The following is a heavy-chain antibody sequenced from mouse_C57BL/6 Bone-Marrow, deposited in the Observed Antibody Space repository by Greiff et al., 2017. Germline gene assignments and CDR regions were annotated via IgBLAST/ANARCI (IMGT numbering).Heavy chain of an antibody. Sequence: EVMLVESGGGLVKPGGSLKLSCAASGFTFSSYAMSWVRQTPEKRLEWVATISDGGSYTYYPDNVKGRFTISRDNAKNNRYLQMSHLKSEDTAMYYCARDCSNYWYVDVGGTGTTVTVSS. CDR2: ISDGGSYT. CDR1: GFTFSSYA. D-gene: IGHD1-1*01. V-gene: IGHV5-4*01. J-gene: IGHJ1*03. CDR3: ARDCSNYWYVDV.